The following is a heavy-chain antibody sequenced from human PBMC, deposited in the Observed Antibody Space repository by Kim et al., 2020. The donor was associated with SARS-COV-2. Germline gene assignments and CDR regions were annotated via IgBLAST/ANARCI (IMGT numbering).Heavy chain of an antibody. CDR2: TYYRSKWYN. V-gene: IGHV6-1*01. CDR1: GDSVSSNSAA. CDR3: IGRGTSSYGMDV. D-gene: IGHD3-16*01. J-gene: IGHJ6*02. Sequence: SQTLSLTCAISGDSVSSNSAAWNWIRQSPSRGLEWLGRTYYRSKWYNDYAVSVKSRITINPDTSKNQFSLQLNSVTPEDTAVYYCIGRGTSSYGMDVWGQGTTVTVSS.